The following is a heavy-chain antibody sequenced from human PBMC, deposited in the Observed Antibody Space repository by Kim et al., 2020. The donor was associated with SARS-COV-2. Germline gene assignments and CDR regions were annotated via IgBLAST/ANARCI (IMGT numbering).Heavy chain of an antibody. J-gene: IGHJ5*02. CDR1: GFTLSSYW. CDR2: INSDGRST. CDR3: ARDPDLGGYSFFDDH. Sequence: GGSLRLSCAASGFTLSSYWMHWVRQAPGKGLVWVSRINSDGRSTAYADSVKGRFTISRDNAKNTLYLQMNNLRAEDTAVYYCARDPDLGGYSFFDDHWGQGTLVTVSS. V-gene: IGHV3-74*01. D-gene: IGHD3-16*01.